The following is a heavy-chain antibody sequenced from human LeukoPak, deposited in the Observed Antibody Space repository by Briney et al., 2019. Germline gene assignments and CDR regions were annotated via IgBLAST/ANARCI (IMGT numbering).Heavy chain of an antibody. CDR1: DDSITIYY. CDR2: IDHTGTT. V-gene: IGHV4-59*01. D-gene: IGHD4-11*01. Sequence: LGTLSLTCSVSDDSITIYYWNWIRQPPGKGLEWIGYIDHTGTTNYNPSLNSRVTISRDTSKNHFSLQLSSLTAADTAVYFCARGRVSSSTWHSTYYYYFYMDVWGKGTTVTVSS. CDR3: ARGRVSSSTWHSTYYYYFYMDV. J-gene: IGHJ6*03.